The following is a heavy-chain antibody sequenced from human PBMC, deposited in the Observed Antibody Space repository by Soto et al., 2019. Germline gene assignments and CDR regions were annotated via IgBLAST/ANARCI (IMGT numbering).Heavy chain of an antibody. D-gene: IGHD3-10*01. CDR3: ARVWPYRGSGSYYIGYFDY. J-gene: IGHJ4*02. Sequence: SETLSLTCTVSGGSISSYYWSWIRQPPGKGLEWIGYIYYSGSTNYNPSLKSRVTISVDTSKNQFSLKLGSVTAADTAVYYCARVWPYRGSGSYYIGYFDYWGQGTLVTVSS. V-gene: IGHV4-59*01. CDR2: IYYSGST. CDR1: GGSISSYY.